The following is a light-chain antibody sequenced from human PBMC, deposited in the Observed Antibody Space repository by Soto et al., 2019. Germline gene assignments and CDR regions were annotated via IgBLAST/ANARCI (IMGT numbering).Light chain of an antibody. CDR3: CSYAGSYTYV. CDR2: DVS. Sequence: SVRTQPGSVSVSPGQSVTIAFTVTSSHVGGSNYVSWYQQLPGKAPKLMIYDVSQRPSGVPDRFSGSKSGNTASLTISGLQAEDEADYYCCSYAGSYTYVFGTGTKVTVL. CDR1: SSHVGGSNY. V-gene: IGLV2-11*01. J-gene: IGLJ1*01.